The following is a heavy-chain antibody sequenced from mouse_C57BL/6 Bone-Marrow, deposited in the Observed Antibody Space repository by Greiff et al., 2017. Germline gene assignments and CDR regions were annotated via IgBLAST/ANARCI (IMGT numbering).Heavy chain of an antibody. V-gene: IGHV1-82*01. Sequence: VQLQQSGPELVKPGASVKISCKASGYAFSSSWMNWVKQRPGKGLEWIGRIYPGDGDTNYNGKFKGKATLTADKSSSTAYMQLSSLTSEDSAVYFCARFYYSNWYDYWGQGTTLTVSS. D-gene: IGHD2-5*01. CDR3: ARFYYSNWYDY. CDR2: IYPGDGDT. CDR1: GYAFSSSW. J-gene: IGHJ2*01.